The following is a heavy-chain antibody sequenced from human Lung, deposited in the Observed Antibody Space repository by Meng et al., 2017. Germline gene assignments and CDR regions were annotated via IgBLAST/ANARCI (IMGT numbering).Heavy chain of an antibody. Sequence: ASVKVSGKPSGDKCDDYWLHWVRRAPGQGLEWMGRIDPKSGDTHYAQRFQGRVTMTGDTSISTAYMELSGLRSDDTAMYYCARDEDISAPGPLFRPSLGQGTLVTVSS. CDR2: IDPKSGDT. D-gene: IGHD6-13*01. J-gene: IGHJ5*02. CDR3: ARDEDISAPGPLFRPS. CDR1: GDKCDDYW. V-gene: IGHV1-2*06.